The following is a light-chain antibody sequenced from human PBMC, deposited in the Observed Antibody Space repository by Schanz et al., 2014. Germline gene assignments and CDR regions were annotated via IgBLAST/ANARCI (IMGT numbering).Light chain of an antibody. CDR1: GSDVGTFNL. CDR2: DGS. CDR3: SSYTSTNSVI. J-gene: IGLJ2*01. Sequence: QSALTQPASISGSPGQSITISCTGIGSDVGTFNLVSWYQQHPGNAPRLMIYDGSKRPSGVSNRFSGSKSGNTASLTISGLQAEDEADYYCSSYTSTNSVIFGGGTKLTVL. V-gene: IGLV2-14*02.